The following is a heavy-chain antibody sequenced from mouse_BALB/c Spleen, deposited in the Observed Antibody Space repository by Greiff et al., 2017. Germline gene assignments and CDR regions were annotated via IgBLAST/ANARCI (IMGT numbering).Heavy chain of an antibody. CDR1: GFNIKDTY. V-gene: IGHV14-3*02. CDR3: ARSDGSSYDYFDY. D-gene: IGHD1-1*01. J-gene: IGHJ2*01. CDR2: IDPANGNT. Sequence: EVQRVESGAELVKPGASVKLSCTASGFNIKDTYMHWVKQRPEQGLEWIGRIDPANGNTKYDPKFQGKATITADTSSNTAYLQLSSLTSEDTAVYYCARSDGSSYDYFDYWGQGTTLTVSS.